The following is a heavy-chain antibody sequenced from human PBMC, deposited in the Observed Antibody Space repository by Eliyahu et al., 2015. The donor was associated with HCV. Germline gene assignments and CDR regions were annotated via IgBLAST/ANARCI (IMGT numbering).Heavy chain of an antibody. CDR1: GFTFSXXY. V-gene: IGHV3-11*01. J-gene: IGHJ4*02. CDR3: ARGYDILTGTLAPDYFDY. D-gene: IGHD3-9*01. CDR2: ISSSGSTI. Sequence: QVQLVESGGGLVKPGGSLRLSCAASGFTFSXXYXSWIRQAPGKGLEWVSYISSSGSTIYYADSVKGRFTISRDNAKNSLYLQMNSLRAEDTAVYYCARGYDILTGTLAPDYFDYWGQGTLVTVSS.